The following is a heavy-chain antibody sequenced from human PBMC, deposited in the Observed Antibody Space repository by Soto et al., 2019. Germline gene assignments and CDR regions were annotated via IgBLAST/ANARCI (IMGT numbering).Heavy chain of an antibody. CDR1: GFTFSSYW. Sequence: GGSLRLSCAASGFTFSSYWMSWVRQAPGKGLEWVANIKQDGSEKYYVDSVKGRFTISRDNAKNSLYLQMDSLRAEDTAVYYCARDPVRFLEWFPYYYGMDVWGQGTTVTVSS. J-gene: IGHJ6*02. CDR2: IKQDGSEK. V-gene: IGHV3-7*03. CDR3: ARDPVRFLEWFPYYYGMDV. D-gene: IGHD3-3*01.